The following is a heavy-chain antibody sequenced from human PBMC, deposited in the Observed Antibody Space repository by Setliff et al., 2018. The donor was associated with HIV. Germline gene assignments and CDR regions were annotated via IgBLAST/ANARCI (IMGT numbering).Heavy chain of an antibody. V-gene: IGHV4-38-2*01. CDR1: NYSISSGYY. D-gene: IGHD3-10*01. Sequence: SETLSLTCAVSNYSISSGYYWGWIRQSPGKGLEWIGSMYHSGSTYSNPSLKSRVTMSIDTSKNQLSLKLSSVTVADTAVYYCARSPIGIRGVPYYFDSWGQGTLVTVSS. J-gene: IGHJ4*02. CDR2: MYHSGST. CDR3: ARSPIGIRGVPYYFDS.